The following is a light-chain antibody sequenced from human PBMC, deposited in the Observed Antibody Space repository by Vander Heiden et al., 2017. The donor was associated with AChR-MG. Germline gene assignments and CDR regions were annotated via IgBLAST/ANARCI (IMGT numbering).Light chain of an antibody. J-gene: IGKJ1*01. CDR1: QSVSSNY. V-gene: IGKV3-20*01. CDR2: GAS. CDR3: QQDGSSTWT. Sequence: EIVLTQSPGTLSLSPGERATLSCRASQSVSSNYLAWYQQKPGQAPRLLIYGASSRATGIPDRFSGSGSGTDFTLTISRLEPEDFAVYYCQQDGSSTWTFGQGTKVEIK.